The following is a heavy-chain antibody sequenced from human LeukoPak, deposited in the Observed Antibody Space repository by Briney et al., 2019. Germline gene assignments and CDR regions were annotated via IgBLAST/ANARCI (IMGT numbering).Heavy chain of an antibody. V-gene: IGHV4-59*11. J-gene: IGHJ6*03. D-gene: IGHD3-3*01. CDR1: GGSISSHY. CDR2: IYYSGST. Sequence: SETLSLTCTVSGGSISSHYWSWIRQPPGSRLEWIGYIYYSGSTNYNPSLKSRVTISVDTSKNQLSLKLTSVTAADTAIYYCARYIRSGDYYMDVWGEGTTVTVSS. CDR3: ARYIRSGDYYMDV.